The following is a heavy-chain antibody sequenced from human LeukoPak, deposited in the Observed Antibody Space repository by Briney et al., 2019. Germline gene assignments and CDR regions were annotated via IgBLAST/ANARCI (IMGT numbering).Heavy chain of an antibody. CDR1: GGSISSSN. Sequence: PSETLSLTCAVSGGSISSSNWWSWVRQPPGKGLEWVSYISSSSSTMYYADSVKGRFTISRDNAKNSLYLQMNSLRAEDTAVYYCARGYTVTNDYWGQGTLVTVSS. D-gene: IGHD4-17*01. CDR2: ISSSSSTM. V-gene: IGHV3-48*01. CDR3: ARGYTVTNDY. J-gene: IGHJ4*02.